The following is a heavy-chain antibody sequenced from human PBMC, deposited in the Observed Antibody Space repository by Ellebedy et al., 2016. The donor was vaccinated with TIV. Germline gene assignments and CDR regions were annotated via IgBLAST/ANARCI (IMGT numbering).Heavy chain of an antibody. V-gene: IGHV3-48*04. CDR3: ASCGYDEAEGDYYYYYGMDV. CDR2: ISSSSSTI. J-gene: IGHJ6*02. D-gene: IGHD5-12*01. Sequence: GGSLRLSXAASGFTFSSYSMNWVRQAPGKGLEWVSYISSSSSTIYYADSVKGRFTISRDNAKNSLYLQMNSLRAEDTAVYYCASCGYDEAEGDYYYYYGMDVWGQGTTVTVSS. CDR1: GFTFSSYS.